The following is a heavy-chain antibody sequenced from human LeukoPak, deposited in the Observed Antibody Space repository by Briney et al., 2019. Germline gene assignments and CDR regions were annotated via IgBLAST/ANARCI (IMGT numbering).Heavy chain of an antibody. J-gene: IGHJ4*02. Sequence: QSGGSLRLSCAASGFTFSSYGMHWVRQAPGKGLEWVAIIWYDGSNKYYADSVKGRFTISRDNSKNTLYLQMNSLRAEDTAVYYCAREGPGRYFDYWGQGTLVTVSS. CDR1: GFTFSSYG. D-gene: IGHD1-26*01. CDR2: IWYDGSNK. V-gene: IGHV3-33*01. CDR3: AREGPGRYFDY.